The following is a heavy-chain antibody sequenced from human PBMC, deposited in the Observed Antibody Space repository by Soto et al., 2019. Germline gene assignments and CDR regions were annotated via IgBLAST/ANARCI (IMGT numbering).Heavy chain of an antibody. Sequence: QVQLQESGPGLVKPSGTLSLTCAVSGVSISSSNWWSWVRQPPGKGLEWVGEIYPSGSTNYNPSLTTRATISVDKSKNQFSLKMSSVTAADTAVYYCARVSGSYYYGMDVWGPGTTVTVSS. D-gene: IGHD1-26*01. CDR2: IYPSGST. V-gene: IGHV4-4*02. CDR3: ARVSGSYYYGMDV. CDR1: GVSISSSNW. J-gene: IGHJ6*02.